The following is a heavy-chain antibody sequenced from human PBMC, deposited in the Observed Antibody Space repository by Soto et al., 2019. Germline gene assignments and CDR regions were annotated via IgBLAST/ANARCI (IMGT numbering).Heavy chain of an antibody. D-gene: IGHD2-2*01. CDR1: GFTFSSYA. V-gene: IGHV3-23*01. CDR2: ISGSGGST. Sequence: SGGSLRLSCAASGFTFSSYAMSWVRQAPGKGLEWVSAISGSGGSTYYADSVKGRFTISRDNSKNTLYLQMNSLRAEDTAVYYCAKQAGGYCSRTSCYGAHINYYYYMDVWGKGTTVTVSS. J-gene: IGHJ6*03. CDR3: AKQAGGYCSRTSCYGAHINYYYYMDV.